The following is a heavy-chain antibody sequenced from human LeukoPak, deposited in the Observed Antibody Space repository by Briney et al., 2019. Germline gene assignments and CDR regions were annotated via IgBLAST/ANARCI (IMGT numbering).Heavy chain of an antibody. Sequence: ASVKVSFKASGYTFTGYYMHWVRQAPGQGLEWMGRINPNSGGTNYAQKFQGRVAMTRDTSISTAYMELSRLRPEDTAFYSCAKDRMGAYFTIPDYWGQGTLVTVSS. V-gene: IGHV1-2*06. CDR2: INPNSGGT. J-gene: IGHJ4*02. CDR3: AKDRMGAYFTIPDY. CDR1: GYTFTGYY. D-gene: IGHD2/OR15-2a*01.